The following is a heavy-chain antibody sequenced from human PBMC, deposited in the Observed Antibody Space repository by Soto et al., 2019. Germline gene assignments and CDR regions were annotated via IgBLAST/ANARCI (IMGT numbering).Heavy chain of an antibody. V-gene: IGHV1-2*04. D-gene: IGHD3-22*01. CDR3: ARDVGWSGDSFNYYDTPPGFDY. CDR1: GYTFTGYY. Sequence: GPSVKVSCKASGYTFTGYYMHWVRQAPGQGLEWMGWINPNSGGTNYAQKFQGWVTMTRDTSISTAYMELSRLRSDDTAVYYCARDVGWSGDSFNYYDTPPGFDYWGQGTLVTVSS. CDR2: INPNSGGT. J-gene: IGHJ4*02.